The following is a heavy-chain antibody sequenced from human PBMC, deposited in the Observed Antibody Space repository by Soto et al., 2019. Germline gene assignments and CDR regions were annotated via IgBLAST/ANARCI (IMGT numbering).Heavy chain of an antibody. D-gene: IGHD6-13*01. Sequence: QVQLVESGGGVVQPGRSLRLSCAASGFTFSSYAMHWVRQAPGKGLEWVAVISYDGSNKYYADSVKGRFTISRDNSKNTLYLQMNSLRAEDTAVYYCARGEKQLIDWGQGTLVTVSS. CDR1: GFTFSSYA. V-gene: IGHV3-30-3*01. J-gene: IGHJ4*02. CDR2: ISYDGSNK. CDR3: ARGEKQLID.